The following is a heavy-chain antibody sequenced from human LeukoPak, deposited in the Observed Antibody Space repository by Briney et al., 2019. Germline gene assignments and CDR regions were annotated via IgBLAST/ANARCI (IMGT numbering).Heavy chain of an antibody. V-gene: IGHV4-59*08. J-gene: IGHJ3*02. CDR2: IYYSGST. CDR1: GGSISSYY. CDR3: ARTYDAFDI. Sequence: SETLSLTCTVSGGSISSYYWSWIRQPPGKGLEWIGYIYYSGSTYYNPSLKSRVTISVDTSKNQFSLKLSSVTAADTAVYYCARTYDAFDIWGQGTMVTVSS.